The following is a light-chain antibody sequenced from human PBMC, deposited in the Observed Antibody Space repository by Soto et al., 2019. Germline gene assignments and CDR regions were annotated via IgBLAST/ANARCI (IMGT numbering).Light chain of an antibody. CDR1: SSDVGKYNL. J-gene: IGLJ1*01. Sequence: QSVLTQPASVSGSPGQSITISCTGTSSDVGKYNLVSWYQHHPGKAPKVILYEVTKRPSGVSNRFSGSKSGNTASLTISGLQAEDEADYYCSSFVGFSTFGRYVFGTGTKLTVL. CDR2: EVT. V-gene: IGLV2-23*02. CDR3: SSFVGFSTFGRYV.